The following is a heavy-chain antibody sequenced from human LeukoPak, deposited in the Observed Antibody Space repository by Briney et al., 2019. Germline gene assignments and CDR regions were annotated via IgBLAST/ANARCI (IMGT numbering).Heavy chain of an antibody. V-gene: IGHV1-69*05. D-gene: IGHD6-6*01. CDR1: GGTFSSYA. J-gene: IGHJ6*03. Sequence: ASVTVSCKASGGTFSSYAISWVRQAPGQGLEWMGGIIPIFGTANYAQKFQGRVTITTDESTSTAYMELSSLRSEDTAVYYCAREDRVAARQYYYYMDVWGKGTTVTVSS. CDR3: AREDRVAARQYYYYMDV. CDR2: IIPIFGTA.